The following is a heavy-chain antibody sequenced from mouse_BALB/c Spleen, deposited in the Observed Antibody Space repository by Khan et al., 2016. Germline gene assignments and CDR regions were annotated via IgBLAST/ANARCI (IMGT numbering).Heavy chain of an antibody. V-gene: IGHV9-3-1*01. CDR1: GYTFTNYG. Sequence: QIQLVQSGPELKKPGETVKISCKASGYTFTNYGMNWVKQAPGKGLKWMGWINTYTGEPTYADDFKGRFAFSLETSASTAYLQINNLKNEYTATYFCARLSLYYTMDYWGQGTSVTVSS. CDR3: ARLSLYYTMDY. CDR2: INTYTGEP. J-gene: IGHJ4*01.